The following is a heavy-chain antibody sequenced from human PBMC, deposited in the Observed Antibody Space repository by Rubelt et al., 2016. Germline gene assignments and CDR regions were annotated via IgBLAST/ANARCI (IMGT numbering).Heavy chain of an antibody. V-gene: IGHV1-24*01. CDR1: GYTFTSYG. CDR3: STADSSSWYDATDT. D-gene: IGHD6-13*01. CDR2: FDGEDGET. Sequence: QVQLVQSGAEVKKPGASVKVSCKASGYTFTSYGISWVRQAPGQGLEWMGGFDGEDGETVYAQNFQGRLIMTQDTSTDTAYMELRRLTSADTAVYYCSTADSSSWYDATDTWGQGTMVTVSS. J-gene: IGHJ3*02.